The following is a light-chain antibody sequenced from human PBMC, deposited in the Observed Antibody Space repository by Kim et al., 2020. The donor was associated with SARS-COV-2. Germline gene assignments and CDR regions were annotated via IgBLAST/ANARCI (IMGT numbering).Light chain of an antibody. V-gene: IGKV1-39*01. CDR2: AAS. Sequence: AAVGDRVIINCRASQSITNYVNWYQHKPGKAPKLLIYAASSLQGGVPSRFSGSGFGTDFTLTISSLQPEDFAAYYCQQSHTAPRTFGQGTKVEIK. CDR1: QSITNY. J-gene: IGKJ1*01. CDR3: QQSHTAPRT.